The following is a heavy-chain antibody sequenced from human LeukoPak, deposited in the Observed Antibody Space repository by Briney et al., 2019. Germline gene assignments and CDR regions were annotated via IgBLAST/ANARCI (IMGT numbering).Heavy chain of an antibody. Sequence: PGGSLRLSCAASGFNFANHAMSWVSQTAGKGLEWVSAISGGGDITYYADSVKGRFPISRDNSKDTLFLQMHSLRPGDTAVYYCVREDTPATANYWGQGTLVTISS. CDR3: VREDTPATANY. CDR1: GFNFANHA. D-gene: IGHD2-21*02. J-gene: IGHJ4*02. CDR2: ISGGGDIT. V-gene: IGHV3-23*01.